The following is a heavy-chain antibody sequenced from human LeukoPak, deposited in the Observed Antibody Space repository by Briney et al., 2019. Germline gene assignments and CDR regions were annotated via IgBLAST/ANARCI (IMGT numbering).Heavy chain of an antibody. V-gene: IGHV3-53*01. CDR1: GFTVSSNY. CDR3: ARGRSSSWFDY. J-gene: IGHJ5*01. CDR2: IYSGGST. Sequence: PGGSLRLSCAASGFTVSSNYMSWVRQAPGKGLEWVSVIYSGGSTYYADSVKGRFTISRDNSKNTLYLQMSSLRAEDTAVYYCARGRSSSWFDYWGQGTLVTVSS. D-gene: IGHD6-13*01.